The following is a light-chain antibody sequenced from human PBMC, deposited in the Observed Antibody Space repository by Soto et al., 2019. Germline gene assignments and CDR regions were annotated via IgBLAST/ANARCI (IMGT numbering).Light chain of an antibody. CDR1: SSDVGNFNY. V-gene: IGLV2-14*03. CDR3: SSDTSSDTYV. J-gene: IGLJ1*01. CDR2: DVS. Sequence: QSARTQPASVSGSPGQSITISCSGTSSDVGNFNYVSWYRHHPGEAPKLLIYDVSNRPSGVSNRFSGSKSGNTASLTISGLQTEDEATYFCSSDTSSDTYVFGSGTKVTVL.